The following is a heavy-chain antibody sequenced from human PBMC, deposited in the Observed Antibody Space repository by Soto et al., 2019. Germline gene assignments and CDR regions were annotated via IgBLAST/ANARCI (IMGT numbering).Heavy chain of an antibody. CDR2: IIPIFGTT. CDR1: GGTFGSDA. Sequence: SVKVSCKASGGTFGSDAITWVRQAPGQGLEWVGGIIPIFGTTNYAQNLQGRVTISADKSTLTSYMELHSLTSDDTALYYCARDRTDSGYYTNWLDPWGQGTLVTVSS. J-gene: IGHJ5*02. D-gene: IGHD3-22*01. V-gene: IGHV1-69*06. CDR3: ARDRTDSGYYTNWLDP.